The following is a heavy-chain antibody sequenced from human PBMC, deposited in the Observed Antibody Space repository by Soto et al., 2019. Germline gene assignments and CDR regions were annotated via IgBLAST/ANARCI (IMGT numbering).Heavy chain of an antibody. J-gene: IGHJ4*02. Sequence: ASVKVSCKASGGTFSSYAISWVRQAPGQGLEWMGGIDPKNGKTNYAQKFQGRVTMTTDTSTSTAYMELRSLRSDDTAVYFCAKEYCDTSRCFLPDYWGQGALVTVSS. V-gene: IGHV1-18*01. CDR1: GGTFSSYA. CDR3: AKEYCDTSRCFLPDY. D-gene: IGHD2-2*01. CDR2: IDPKNGKT.